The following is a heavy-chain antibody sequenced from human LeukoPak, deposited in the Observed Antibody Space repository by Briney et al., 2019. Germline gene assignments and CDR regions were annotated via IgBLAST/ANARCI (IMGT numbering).Heavy chain of an antibody. J-gene: IGHJ4*02. CDR2: IDPRDSYT. CDR3: ATGASKVTTDFANY. Sequence: GESLTISCKASGSSFTNYWISWGRQMPGKGLEWMGRIDPRDSYTKYSPSFEGPVTISVDKSISTAFLQWSSLKTSGSAIYFCATGASKVTTDFANYWGQGTQVAVSS. CDR1: GSSFTNYW. V-gene: IGHV5-10-1*01. D-gene: IGHD4-17*01.